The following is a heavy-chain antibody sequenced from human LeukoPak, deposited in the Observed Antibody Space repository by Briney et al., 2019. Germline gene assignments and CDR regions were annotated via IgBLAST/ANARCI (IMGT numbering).Heavy chain of an antibody. V-gene: IGHV4-39*07. CDR1: SGSISSTSYY. D-gene: IGHD3-10*01. J-gene: IGHJ4*02. Sequence: SETLSLTCTVSSGSISSTSYYWGWIRQPPGMGLEWIGSMYYSGSTYYNPSLKSRVTISVDTSKSQFSLKLNSVTAADTAVYYCAREMRSPRGGFDYWDQGTLVTVSS. CDR2: MYYSGST. CDR3: AREMRSPRGGFDY.